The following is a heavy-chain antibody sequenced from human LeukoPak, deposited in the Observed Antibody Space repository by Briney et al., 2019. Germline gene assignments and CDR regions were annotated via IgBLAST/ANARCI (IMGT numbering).Heavy chain of an antibody. CDR3: ARESSSGSWYYFDY. V-gene: IGHV3-20*04. CDR2: INWNGGST. CDR1: GFTFDDYG. J-gene: IGHJ4*02. D-gene: IGHD6-19*01. Sequence: PGGSLRLSCAASGFTFDDYGMSWVRQAPGKGLEWVSGINWNGGSTGYADSVKGLFTISRDNAKNSLYLQMNSLRAEDTALYYCARESSSGSWYYFDYWGQGTLVTVSS.